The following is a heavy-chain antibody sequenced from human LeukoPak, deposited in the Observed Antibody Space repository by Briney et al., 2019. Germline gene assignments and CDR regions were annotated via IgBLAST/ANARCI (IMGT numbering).Heavy chain of an antibody. V-gene: IGHV3-74*03. Sequence: GGSLRLSCAASGFTFSAYWMHWVRQAPGKGLVWVSRIDTVGSTTTYADSVKGRFTISRDNAKNTLHLQMSSLTAEDTCVYYCARVRSGSDDWVDPWGQGTLVTVSS. D-gene: IGHD1-26*01. J-gene: IGHJ5*02. CDR2: IDTVGSTT. CDR1: GFTFSAYW. CDR3: ARVRSGSDDWVDP.